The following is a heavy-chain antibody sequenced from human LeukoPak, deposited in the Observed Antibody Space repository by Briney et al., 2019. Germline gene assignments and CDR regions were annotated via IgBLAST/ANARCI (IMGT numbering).Heavy chain of an antibody. CDR1: GFTFSKYW. D-gene: IGHD6-19*01. Sequence: GGSLRLSCAASGFTFSKYWMLWVRQAPGKGLESVSRINTDGTVTTYADSVKGRFTVSRDNADNTMFLKMNSVRDEDTAVYYCATKQWLAPPPDSWGQGTPVTVSS. V-gene: IGHV3-74*01. CDR2: INTDGTVT. CDR3: ATKQWLAPPPDS. J-gene: IGHJ4*02.